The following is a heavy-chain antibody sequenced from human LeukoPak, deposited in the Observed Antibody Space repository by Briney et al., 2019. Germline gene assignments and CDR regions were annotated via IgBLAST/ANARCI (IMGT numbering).Heavy chain of an antibody. D-gene: IGHD3-16*01. CDR2: INPSGGST. CDR1: GYTFTSYY. V-gene: IGHV1-46*01. CDR3: ALGDAVTHYYYYMDV. Sequence: GASVKVSCKASGYTFTSYYMHWVRQAPGQGLEWMGIINPSGGSTSYAQKFQGRVTMTRDTSTSTVYMELSSLRSEDTAVYYCALGDAVTHYYYYMDVWGKGTTVTVPS. J-gene: IGHJ6*03.